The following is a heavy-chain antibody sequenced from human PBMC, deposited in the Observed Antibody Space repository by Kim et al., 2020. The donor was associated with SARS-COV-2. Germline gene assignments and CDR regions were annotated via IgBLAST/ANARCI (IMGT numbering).Heavy chain of an antibody. CDR3: ANPRQPDY. CDR2: GDIT. V-gene: IGHV3-23*01. J-gene: IGHJ4*02. Sequence: GDITAYADSGKGRFTISRDTSKNTLYLQMSSLRAEDTAIYYCANPRQPDYWGQGTLVTVSS. D-gene: IGHD6-13*01.